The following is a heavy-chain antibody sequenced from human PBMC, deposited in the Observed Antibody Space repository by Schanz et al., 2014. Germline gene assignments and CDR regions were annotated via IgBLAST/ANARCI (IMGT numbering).Heavy chain of an antibody. J-gene: IGHJ4*02. V-gene: IGHV3-7*02. D-gene: IGHD2-8*02. CDR3: AKTLFPGGTQTFGN. CDR2: IKRDGSEK. Sequence: EVQLVESGGGLVQPGGSLRLSCAASGFSFSTYWMSWVRQAPGKGLEWVANIKRDGSEKNYLDSVKGRFTISRDNAKNSLYLQMTSLRAEDTAVYYCAKTLFPGGTQTFGNWGRGTLVTVSS. CDR1: GFSFSTYW.